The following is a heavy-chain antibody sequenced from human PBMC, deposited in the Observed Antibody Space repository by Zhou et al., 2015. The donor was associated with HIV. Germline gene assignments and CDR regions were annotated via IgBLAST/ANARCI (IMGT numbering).Heavy chain of an antibody. CDR3: ARDRGAARPDWRYFDL. Sequence: QVQLVQSGAEVKKPGSSVRVSCKASGGTFSSYGISWVRKAPGQGLEWMGGIIPVLGTTHYAQSFQGRVSITADRSTSTAYKEVRSLTSEDTAVYYCARDRGAARPDWRYFDLWGRGTLVIVSS. J-gene: IGHJ2*01. D-gene: IGHD6-6*01. V-gene: IGHV1-69*06. CDR1: GGTFSSYG. CDR2: IIPVLGTT.